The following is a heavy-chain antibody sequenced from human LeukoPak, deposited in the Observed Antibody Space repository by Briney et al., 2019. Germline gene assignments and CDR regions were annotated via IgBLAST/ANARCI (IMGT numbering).Heavy chain of an antibody. CDR2: ISYDGSNK. Sequence: GGSLRLSCAASGFTFSSYAMHWVRQAPGKGLEWVAVISYDGSNKYYADSVKGRFTISRDNSKNTLYLQMNSLRAEDTAVYYRAGDYPPTVTTVAWFDPWGQGTLVTVSS. J-gene: IGHJ5*02. CDR1: GFTFSSYA. V-gene: IGHV3-30-3*01. D-gene: IGHD4-17*01. CDR3: AGDYPPTVTTVAWFDP.